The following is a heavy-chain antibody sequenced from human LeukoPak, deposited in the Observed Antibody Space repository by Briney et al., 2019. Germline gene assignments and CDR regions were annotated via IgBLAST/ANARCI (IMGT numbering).Heavy chain of an antibody. J-gene: IGHJ4*02. D-gene: IGHD2-15*01. CDR2: IRYDGSNK. CDR3: AKDPLYCSGGSCYSYYFDY. Sequence: GGSLRLSCAASGFTFNIYGMHWVRQAPGKGLEWVAFIRYDGSNKYYADSVKGRFTISRDNSKNTLYLQMNSLRAEDTAVYYCAKDPLYCSGGSCYSYYFDYWGQGTLVTVSS. CDR1: GFTFNIYG. V-gene: IGHV3-30*02.